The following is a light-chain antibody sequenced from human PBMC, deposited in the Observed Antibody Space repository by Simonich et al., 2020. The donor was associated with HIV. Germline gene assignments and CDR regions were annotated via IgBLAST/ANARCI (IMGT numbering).Light chain of an antibody. CDR1: SSDVGGYNY. J-gene: IGLJ1*01. Sequence: QSALTQPASVSGSPGQSITISCTGTSSDVGGYNYVSWYQQHPGKAPKLMIYDASKRPSGVSNRFSGSKSGNTASLTISGLQPEDEADYYCCSYAGSSTYVFGTGTKVTVL. V-gene: IGLV2-23*01. CDR3: CSYAGSSTYV. CDR2: DAS.